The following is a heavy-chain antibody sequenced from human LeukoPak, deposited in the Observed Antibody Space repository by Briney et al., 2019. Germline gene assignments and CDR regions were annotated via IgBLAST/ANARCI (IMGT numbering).Heavy chain of an antibody. D-gene: IGHD1-26*01. V-gene: IGHV3-20*04. J-gene: IGHJ4*02. CDR1: GFTFDEYG. Sequence: GGSLRLSCAASGFTFDEYGMSWFRQAPGKGLEWVSSINWDGGSTAYADSVQGRFTISRDNAKNSLHLQMKSLRAEDTALYYCARDPFSGSSLDYWGQGTLVTVSS. CDR3: ARDPFSGSSLDY. CDR2: INWDGGST.